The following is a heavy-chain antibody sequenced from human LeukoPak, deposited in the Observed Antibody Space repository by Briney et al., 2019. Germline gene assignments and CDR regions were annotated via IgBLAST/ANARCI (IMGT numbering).Heavy chain of an antibody. V-gene: IGHV1-2*02. CDR3: ARSRWIETYDFYAFDI. J-gene: IGHJ3*02. CDR1: GYTFTGYY. CDR2: INPNSGGT. Sequence: ASVKVSCKASGYTFTGYYMRWVRQAPGQGLEWMGWINPNSGGTNYAQKFQGRVTMTRDTSISTAYMELSRLTSDDTAVYFCARSRWIETYDFYAFDIWGQGTMVTVSA. D-gene: IGHD3/OR15-3a*01.